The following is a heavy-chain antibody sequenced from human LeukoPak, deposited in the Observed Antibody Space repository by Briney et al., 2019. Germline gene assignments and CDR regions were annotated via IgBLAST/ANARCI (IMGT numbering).Heavy chain of an antibody. Sequence: WGSLRLSCAASGFTFSDYYMSGIRQAPGKGLEWVSYISSSSSTIYYADSVEGRFTISRDNAKNSLYLQINSLRAEDTAVYYCPPSWLDAFDIWGQGTMVTVSS. V-gene: IGHV3-11*04. CDR2: ISSSSSTI. CDR1: GFTFSDYY. CDR3: PPSWLDAFDI. D-gene: IGHD6-13*01. J-gene: IGHJ3*02.